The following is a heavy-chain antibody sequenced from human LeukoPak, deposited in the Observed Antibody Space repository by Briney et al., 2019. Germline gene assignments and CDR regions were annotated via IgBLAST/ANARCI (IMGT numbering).Heavy chain of an antibody. J-gene: IGHJ4*02. CDR3: ARDHGSTMIVVVIATFDY. CDR1: AHTFTGYY. Sequence: ASVKVSCKASAHTFTGYYMHWVRQAPGQGLEWMGWINPNTGATNYAQKFQGRVTMTRDTSISTAYMELSRLRSDDTAVYYCARDHGSTMIVVVIATFDYWGQGTLVTVSS. V-gene: IGHV1-2*02. CDR2: INPNTGAT. D-gene: IGHD3-22*01.